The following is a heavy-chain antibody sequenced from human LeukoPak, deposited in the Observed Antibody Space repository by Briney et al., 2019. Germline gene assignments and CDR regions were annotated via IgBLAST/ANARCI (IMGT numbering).Heavy chain of an antibody. V-gene: IGHV3-53*01. CDR3: ARDHVGEDSGAFDI. Sequence: GGSLRLSCAASGFTFSSNYMSWVRQAPGKGLEWGSIIYSGGSTYYADSVKGRFTISRDNSKHTLYLQMNSLRAEDTAVYYCARDHVGEDSGAFDIWGQGTMVTVSS. D-gene: IGHD3-10*01. CDR2: IYSGGST. CDR1: GFTFSSNY. J-gene: IGHJ3*02.